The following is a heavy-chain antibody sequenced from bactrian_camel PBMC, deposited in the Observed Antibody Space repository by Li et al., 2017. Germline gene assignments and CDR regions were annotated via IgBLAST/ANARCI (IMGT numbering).Heavy chain of an antibody. CDR2: IQTNGGST. J-gene: IGHJ4*01. CDR1: AGYMYGSRC. D-gene: IGHD5*01. Sequence: VQLVESGGGSVQAGGSLRLSCAAPAGYMYGSRCMGWFRQTPGKAREGVAAIQTNGGSTYYADSVRGRFTISRDKAKNTVYLQMNSLKLEDTGLYYCAAAFFGWGGLDPVRYNYWGQGTQVTVS. CDR3: AAAFFGWGGLDPVRYNY. V-gene: IGHV3S40*01.